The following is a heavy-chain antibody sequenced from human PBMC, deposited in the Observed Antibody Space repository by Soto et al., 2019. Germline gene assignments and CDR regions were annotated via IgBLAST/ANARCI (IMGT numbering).Heavy chain of an antibody. Sequence: PGGSLRLSCAASGFTFSSYGMHWVRQAPGKGLEWVAVIWYDGSNKYYADSVKGRFTISRDNSKNTLYLQMNSLRAEDTALYYCARVPVPTVTTVWFDYWGQGTLVTVSS. D-gene: IGHD4-17*01. V-gene: IGHV3-33*01. CDR1: GFTFSSYG. CDR3: ARVPVPTVTTVWFDY. J-gene: IGHJ4*02. CDR2: IWYDGSNK.